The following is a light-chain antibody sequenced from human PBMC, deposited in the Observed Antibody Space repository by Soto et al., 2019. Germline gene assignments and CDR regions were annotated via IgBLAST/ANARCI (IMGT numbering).Light chain of an antibody. J-gene: IGLJ1*01. CDR2: DVS. Sequence: QSVLTQPRSVSGSPGQSVTISCTGTSSDVGGYNYVSWYQQHPGKATKLMNYDVSKRPSGVPDRLSGSKSGNTASLPFFGLQAEDEADYSCCSYAGSYSYVFGTGTKVTVL. V-gene: IGLV2-11*01. CDR1: SSDVGGYNY. CDR3: CSYAGSYSYV.